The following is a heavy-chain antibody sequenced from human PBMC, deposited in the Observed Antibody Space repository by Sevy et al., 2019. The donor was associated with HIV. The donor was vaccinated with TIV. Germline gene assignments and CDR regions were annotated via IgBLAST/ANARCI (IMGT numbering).Heavy chain of an antibody. J-gene: IGHJ4*02. D-gene: IGHD3-22*01. CDR2: INPSGGST. Sequence: ASVKVSCKASGYTFTSYYMHWVRQAPGQGLEWMGIINPSGGSTSYAQKFQGRVTMTRDTSTSTVYMELSSLRSEDTAVYYWARAHYYDSSGGGFDYWGQGTLVTVSS. V-gene: IGHV1-46*03. CDR3: ARAHYYDSSGGGFDY. CDR1: GYTFTSYY.